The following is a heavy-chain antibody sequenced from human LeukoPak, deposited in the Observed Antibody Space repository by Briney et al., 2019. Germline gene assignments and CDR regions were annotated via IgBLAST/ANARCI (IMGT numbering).Heavy chain of an antibody. CDR3: ATGGAYSSSWSDGY. Sequence: GGPLRLSCAASGFTFSSYSMNWVRQAPGKGLEWVSSISSSSSYIYYADSVKGRFTISRDNAKNSLYLQMNSLRAEDTAVYYCATGGAYSSSWSDGYWGQGTLVTVSS. CDR1: GFTFSSYS. J-gene: IGHJ4*02. CDR2: ISSSSSYI. D-gene: IGHD6-13*01. V-gene: IGHV3-21*01.